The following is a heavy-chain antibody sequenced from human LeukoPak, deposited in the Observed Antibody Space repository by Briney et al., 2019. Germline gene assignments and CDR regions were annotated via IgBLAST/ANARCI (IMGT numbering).Heavy chain of an antibody. Sequence: PGGSLRLSCAASGFTFSSYWMHCVRQAPGKGLVWVSRINSDGSSTSYADSVKGRFTISRDNAKNTLYLQMNNLRTEDTAVYYCARGQRAHVEWSPYMDVWGKGTTVTVSS. CDR2: INSDGSST. D-gene: IGHD3-3*01. CDR1: GFTFSSYW. V-gene: IGHV3-74*01. J-gene: IGHJ6*04. CDR3: ARGQRAHVEWSPYMDV.